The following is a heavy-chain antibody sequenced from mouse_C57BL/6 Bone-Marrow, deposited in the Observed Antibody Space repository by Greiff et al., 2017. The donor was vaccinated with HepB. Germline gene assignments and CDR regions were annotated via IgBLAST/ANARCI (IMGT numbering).Heavy chain of an antibody. Sequence: QVQLQQPGAELVKPGASVKLSCKASGYTFTSYWMHWVKQRPGQGLEWIGMIHPNSGSTNYNEKFKSKATLTVDKSSSTAYMQISSLTSEDSAVYYCAREKLITTVVATDFDYWGQGTTLTVSS. J-gene: IGHJ2*01. D-gene: IGHD1-1*01. CDR1: GYTFTSYW. CDR2: IHPNSGST. CDR3: AREKLITTVVATDFDY. V-gene: IGHV1-64*01.